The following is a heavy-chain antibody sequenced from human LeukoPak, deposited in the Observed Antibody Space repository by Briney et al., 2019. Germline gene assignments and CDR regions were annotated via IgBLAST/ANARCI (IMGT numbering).Heavy chain of an antibody. Sequence: SEPLSLTCNVSGGSMSTNYWSWIRQPPGKGLEWIGYIYYSGSTDYNPSLKSRVTISVDTSKSQFSLKLNSVTAVDTAVYYCARGTTVLTYWGQGSLVTVSS. CDR2: IYYSGST. CDR1: GGSMSTNY. V-gene: IGHV4-59*01. CDR3: ARGTTVLTY. J-gene: IGHJ4*02. D-gene: IGHD4-23*01.